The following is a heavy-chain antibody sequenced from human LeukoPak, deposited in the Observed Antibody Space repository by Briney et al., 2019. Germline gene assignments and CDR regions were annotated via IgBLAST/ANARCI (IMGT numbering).Heavy chain of an antibody. CDR3: ARESSSWPSQENWFDP. CDR1: SDY. D-gene: IGHD6-13*01. J-gene: IGHJ5*02. Sequence: SDYWMSWVRQPPGKGLEWIGSIYYSGSTYYNPSLKSRVTISVDTSKNQFSLKLSSVTAADTAVYYCARESSSWPSQENWFDPWGQGTLVTVSS. CDR2: IYYSGST. V-gene: IGHV4-39*02.